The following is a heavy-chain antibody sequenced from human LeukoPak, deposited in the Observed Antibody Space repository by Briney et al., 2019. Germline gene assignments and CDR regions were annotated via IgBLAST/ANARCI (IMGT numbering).Heavy chain of an antibody. CDR2: IYYSGST. Sequence: PSETLSLTCTVSGGSISSSSYYWGWIRQPPGKGLEWIGGIYYSGSTYYNPSLKSRVTISVDTSKNQFSLKLSSVTAADTAVYYCARDLFRHSSWWKGPLGGSYYFDYWGQGTLVTVSS. V-gene: IGHV4-39*07. CDR3: ARDLFRHSSWWKGPLGGSYYFDY. D-gene: IGHD6-13*01. J-gene: IGHJ4*02. CDR1: GGSISSSSYY.